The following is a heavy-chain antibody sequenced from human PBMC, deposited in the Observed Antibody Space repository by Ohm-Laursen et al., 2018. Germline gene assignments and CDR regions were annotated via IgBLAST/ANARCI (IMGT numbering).Heavy chain of an antibody. Sequence: SETLSLTCTVSGGSISSFYWSWIRQPPGKGLEYIGYIYYSGSTNYNPSLKIRLTISVDTSRNQFSLKLSSVTAADTAVYYCASLVVTALHGYYFDYWGQGTLVTVSS. CDR1: GGSISSFY. V-gene: IGHV4-59*01. CDR3: ASLVVTALHGYYFDY. D-gene: IGHD2-21*02. CDR2: IYYSGST. J-gene: IGHJ4*02.